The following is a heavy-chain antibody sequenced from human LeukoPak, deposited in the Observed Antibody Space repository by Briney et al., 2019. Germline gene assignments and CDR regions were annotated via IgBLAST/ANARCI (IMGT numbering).Heavy chain of an antibody. Sequence: GGSLRLSCAASGFTFSSYAMTWVRQAPGKGLEWVSIINEHGSGTYYADSVKGRFTISRDNANNSLYLQMNSLRAEDTALYYCARGVYQFDYWGQGTLVTVSS. CDR3: ARGVYQFDY. J-gene: IGHJ4*02. D-gene: IGHD3-16*02. CDR2: INEHGSGT. CDR1: GFTFSSYA. V-gene: IGHV3-23*01.